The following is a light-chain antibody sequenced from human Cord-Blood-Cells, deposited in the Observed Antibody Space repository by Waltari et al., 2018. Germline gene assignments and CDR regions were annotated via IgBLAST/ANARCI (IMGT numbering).Light chain of an antibody. CDR3: RQSYSTPRT. CDR1: QSISSY. Sequence: DIQMTQSPSSLSASVGDRVTITCRASQSISSYLNWYQQKPGKAPKRLIYAASSLQSGVPSRFSGSGSGTDVTLTISSLQPEDFATYYCRQSYSTPRTFGQGTKVEIK. V-gene: IGKV1-39*01. CDR2: AAS. J-gene: IGKJ1*01.